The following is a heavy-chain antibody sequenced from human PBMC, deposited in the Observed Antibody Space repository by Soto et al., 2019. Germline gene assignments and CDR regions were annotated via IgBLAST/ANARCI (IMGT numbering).Heavy chain of an antibody. CDR2: VYSSGGA. Sequence: SETLSLTCSVSAGSISGSGHHWGWIRRAPGEGLEWIGSVYSSGGARYNPSLKSRVTISVDTSKNQFSLKLSSVTAADSAVYYCATHLWDHHYYFAQWGQGTLVTVSS. CDR3: ATHLWDHHYYFAQ. V-gene: IGHV4-39*01. CDR1: AGSISGSGHH. J-gene: IGHJ4*02. D-gene: IGHD3-10*01.